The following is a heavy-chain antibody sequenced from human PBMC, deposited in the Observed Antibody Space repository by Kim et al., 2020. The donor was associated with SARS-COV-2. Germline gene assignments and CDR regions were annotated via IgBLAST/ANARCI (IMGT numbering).Heavy chain of an antibody. CDR1: GYTFTSYG. V-gene: IGHV1-18*04. Sequence: ASVKVSCKASGYTFTSYGISWVRQAPGQGLEWMGWISAYNGNTNYAQKLQGRVTMTTDTSTSTAYMELRSLRSDDTAVYYCARERRPSYYYGSGSSSTTLYYYGMDVWGQGTTVTVSS. D-gene: IGHD3-10*01. CDR2: ISAYNGNT. J-gene: IGHJ6*02. CDR3: ARERRPSYYYGSGSSSTTLYYYGMDV.